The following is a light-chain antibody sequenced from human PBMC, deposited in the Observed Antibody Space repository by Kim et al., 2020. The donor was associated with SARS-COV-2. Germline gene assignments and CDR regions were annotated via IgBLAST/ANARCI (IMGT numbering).Light chain of an antibody. CDR3: QEWDSSTAGV. J-gene: IGLJ1*01. Sequence: SYELTQPPSVSVSPGQTASITCSGDKLGDKYACWYQQKPGQSPVLVIYQDSKRPSGIPERFSGSNSGNTATLTISGTQAMDEADYYCQEWDSSTAGVFGTGTKVTVL. V-gene: IGLV3-1*01. CDR1: KLGDKY. CDR2: QDS.